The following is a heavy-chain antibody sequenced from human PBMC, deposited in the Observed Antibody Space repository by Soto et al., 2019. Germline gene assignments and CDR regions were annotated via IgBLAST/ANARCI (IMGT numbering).Heavy chain of an antibody. V-gene: IGHV4-31*03. CDR2: IHHCGTT. J-gene: IGHJ5*02. CDR1: GDSVSSSSYY. D-gene: IGHD5-12*01. CDR3: ASGLGYKA. Sequence: QVQLQESGPGLVKPSQTLSLTCTVSGDSVSSSSYYWSWIRQHPGKGLEWIGCIHHCGTTVYDPSIKCRITLSVETSQNQFSLRLSSVTAADSAVYYCASGLGYKAWGQGTLVTVSS.